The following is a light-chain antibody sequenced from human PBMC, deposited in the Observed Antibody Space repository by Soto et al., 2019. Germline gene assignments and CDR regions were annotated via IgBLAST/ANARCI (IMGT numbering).Light chain of an antibody. CDR1: QSVSSN. V-gene: IGKV3-15*01. CDR2: RAS. J-gene: IGKJ1*01. Sequence: ILMTQSPATLSLSPGGRATLCCRASQSVSSNLAWYQQKPGQAPRLLIQRASTRATGIPARFSGSGSGTEFTLTISSLQSEDFAVYFCQQYNNWPGTFGQGTKVDIK. CDR3: QQYNNWPGT.